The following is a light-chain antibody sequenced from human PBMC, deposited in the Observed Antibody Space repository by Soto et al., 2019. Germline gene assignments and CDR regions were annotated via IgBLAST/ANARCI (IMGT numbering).Light chain of an antibody. CDR1: QSISSY. CDR3: QQSYSTPRS. Sequence: DLQMTQSPSSLSASVGDRVTITCRASQSISSYLNWYQQKPGKAPKLLIYAASSLQSGVPSRFSGSGSGTDFTLTISSLQPEDFATYYCQQSYSTPRSFGGGTKVEI. J-gene: IGKJ4*01. CDR2: AAS. V-gene: IGKV1-39*01.